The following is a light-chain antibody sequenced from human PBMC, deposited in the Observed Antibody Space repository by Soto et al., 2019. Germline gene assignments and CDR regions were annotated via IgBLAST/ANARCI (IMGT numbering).Light chain of an antibody. CDR3: QKRQYWPPIT. CDR2: DAS. J-gene: IGKJ5*01. Sequence: EVVMTQSPATRSVSPGERATLSCRASQSVSSNVAWYQQKPGQAPRLLIYDASNRATGIPATFSGSGSGTDFTLTISRLEPEDFATYYCQKRQYWPPITFGQGTRLEIK. CDR1: QSVSSN. V-gene: IGKV3-11*01.